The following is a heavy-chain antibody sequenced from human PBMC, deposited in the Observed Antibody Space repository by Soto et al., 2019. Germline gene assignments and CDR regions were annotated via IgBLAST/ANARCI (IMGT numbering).Heavy chain of an antibody. CDR2: IKSKTDGGTT. J-gene: IGHJ6*02. CDR1: GFTFSNAW. Sequence: GGSLRLSCAASGFTFSNAWMSWVRQAPGKGLEWVGRIKSKTDGGTTDYAAPVKGRLTISRDDSKNTLYLQMNSLKTEDTAVYYCTTGYSSGWYDYYYGMDVWGQGTTVTVSS. D-gene: IGHD6-19*01. V-gene: IGHV3-15*01. CDR3: TTGYSSGWYDYYYGMDV.